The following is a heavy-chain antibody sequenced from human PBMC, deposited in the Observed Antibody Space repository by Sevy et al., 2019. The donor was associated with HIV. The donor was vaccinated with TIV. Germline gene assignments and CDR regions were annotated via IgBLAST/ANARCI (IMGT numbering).Heavy chain of an antibody. CDR1: GHRFSSYW. V-gene: IGHV5-51*01. D-gene: IGHD5-18*01. CDR2: IYPGDPDP. J-gene: IGHJ4*02. Sequence: GESLKISCKGSGHRFSSYWIAWVRQMPGKGLEWMGIIYPGDPDPRYSPSFEGQVTISVDKSISTAFLQWSSLKASDTAMYYCACGFSYGHFDYWGQGTLVTVSS. CDR3: ACGFSYGHFDY.